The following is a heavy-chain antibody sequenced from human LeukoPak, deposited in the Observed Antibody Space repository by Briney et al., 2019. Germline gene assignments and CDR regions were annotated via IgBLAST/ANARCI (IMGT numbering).Heavy chain of an antibody. Sequence: GGSLRLSCAASGFTFSGYWMHWVRQAPGKGLEWVSTISGSGDSTYYADSVKGRFTISRDNSKNTLYLQMNSLRAEDTAVYYCAKDGGSGSGSFYYYYGMDVWGQGTTVTVSS. J-gene: IGHJ6*02. CDR2: ISGSGDST. V-gene: IGHV3-23*01. D-gene: IGHD3-10*01. CDR3: AKDGGSGSGSFYYYYGMDV. CDR1: GFTFSGYW.